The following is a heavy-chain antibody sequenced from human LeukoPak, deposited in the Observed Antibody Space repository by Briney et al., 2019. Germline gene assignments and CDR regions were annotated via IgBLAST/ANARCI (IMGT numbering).Heavy chain of an antibody. J-gene: IGHJ4*02. Sequence: SETLSLTCTVSGGSISSSTYYWGWIRQPPGKGLEWIGSIYYSGSTYYNPSLKSRVTISVDTSKNQFSLKLSSVTAADTAVYYCARLGYVGAPKYYFDYWGQGTLVTVSS. CDR3: ARLGYVGAPKYYFDY. D-gene: IGHD1-26*01. V-gene: IGHV4-39*01. CDR2: IYYSGST. CDR1: GGSISSSTYY.